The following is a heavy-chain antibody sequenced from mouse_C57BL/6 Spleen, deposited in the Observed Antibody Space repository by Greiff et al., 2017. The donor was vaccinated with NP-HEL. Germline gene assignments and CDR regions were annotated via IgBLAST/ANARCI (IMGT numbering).Heavy chain of an antibody. CDR1: GYTFTDYY. Sequence: EVQLQQSGPELVKPGASVKISCKASGYTFTDYYMNWVKQSHGKSLEWIGDLHPNNGGTSYNQKFKGKAPFHVDKSSSTAYMELRSLTSEDSAVYYCARWGDGYSWYFEVWGTGTTVTVSS. V-gene: IGHV1-26*01. CDR2: LHPNNGGT. D-gene: IGHD2-3*01. J-gene: IGHJ1*03. CDR3: ARWGDGYSWYFEV.